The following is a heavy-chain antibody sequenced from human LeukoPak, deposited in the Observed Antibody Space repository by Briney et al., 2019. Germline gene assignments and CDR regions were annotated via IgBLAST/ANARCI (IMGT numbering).Heavy chain of an antibody. D-gene: IGHD6-19*01. CDR1: GGSISSSNW. CDR2: IYHSGST. J-gene: IGHJ4*02. V-gene: IGHV4-4*02. CDR3: VRSDSSGPSVAFDY. Sequence: SETLSLTCAVSGGSISSSNWWSWVRQPPGKGLEWIGEIYHSGSTNYNPSLKSRVIISVDKSKNQFSLKLSSVTAADTAVYYCVRSDSSGPSVAFDYWGQGTLVTVSS.